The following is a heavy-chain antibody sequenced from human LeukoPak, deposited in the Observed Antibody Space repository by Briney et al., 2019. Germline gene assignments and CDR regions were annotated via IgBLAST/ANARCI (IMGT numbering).Heavy chain of an antibody. CDR2: INHSEST. CDR3: ARGRISMVRGANVGQGYSFDY. Sequence: SETLSLTCAVYGGMFSGYNWTWIRQSPGKGLEWIGEINHSESTNYNPSLKSRIAISVDTSKNQFSLKLSSVTAADTAVYYCARGRISMVRGANVGQGYSFDYWGRGTLVTVSS. J-gene: IGHJ4*02. V-gene: IGHV4-34*01. D-gene: IGHD3-10*01. CDR1: GGMFSGYN.